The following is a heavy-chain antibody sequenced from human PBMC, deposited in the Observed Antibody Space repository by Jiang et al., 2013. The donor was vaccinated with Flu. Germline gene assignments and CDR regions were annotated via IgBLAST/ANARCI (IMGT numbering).Heavy chain of an antibody. CDR1: GFTFSSYW. Sequence: GGSLRLSCAASGFTFSSYWIHWVRQAPGKGLVWVSRINSDGSSTRYADSVKGRFTISRDNAKNTLYLQMNSLRAEDTAVYYCARVSDSSGYINGDYWYFDVWGRGTLVTVSS. CDR2: INSDGSST. CDR3: ARVSDSSGYINGDYWYFDV. J-gene: IGHJ2*01. D-gene: IGHD3-22*01. V-gene: IGHV3-74*01.